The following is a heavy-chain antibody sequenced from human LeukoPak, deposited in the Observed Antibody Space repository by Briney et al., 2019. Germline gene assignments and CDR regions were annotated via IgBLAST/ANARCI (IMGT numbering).Heavy chain of an antibody. Sequence: PGGSLRLSCAASGYTFSSNAMGWLRQAPGLGLEWVSATSANGGNTYYSDSVKGRFTMSRDNSKSTLYLQMSYLRAEDTAVYPCARIGLTTSNFDHWGPGTLVTVSS. CDR2: TSANGGNT. J-gene: IGHJ4*02. CDR3: ARIGLTTSNFDH. V-gene: IGHV3-23*01. D-gene: IGHD4-11*01. CDR1: GYTFSSNA.